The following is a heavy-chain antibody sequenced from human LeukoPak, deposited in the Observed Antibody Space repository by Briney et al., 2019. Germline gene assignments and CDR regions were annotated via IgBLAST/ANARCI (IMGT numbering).Heavy chain of an antibody. J-gene: IGHJ4*02. CDR1: GITFSSYS. D-gene: IGHD2-21*02. Sequence: GGSLRLSCAASGITFSSYSMNWVRQAPGKGLEWVSSISSSSSYVYYADSVKGRFTISRDNAKNSLYLQMNSLRADDTAVYYCARVEATAVFYWGQGTLVIVSS. CDR3: ARVEATAVFY. V-gene: IGHV3-21*01. CDR2: ISSSSSYV.